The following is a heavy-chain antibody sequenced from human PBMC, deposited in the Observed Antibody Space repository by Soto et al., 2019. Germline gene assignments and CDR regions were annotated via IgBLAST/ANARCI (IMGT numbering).Heavy chain of an antibody. CDR2: MNPNSGNT. CDR1: GYTFTSYD. J-gene: IGHJ6*02. V-gene: IGHV1-8*01. Sequence: ASVKVSCKASGYTFTSYDINWVRQATGQGLEWMGWMNPNSGNTGYAQKFQGRVTMTRNTSISTAYMELSSLRSEDTAVYYCARVTVSTVTFYYYYYGMDVWGQGTTVTVSS. CDR3: ARVTVSTVTFYYYYYGMDV. D-gene: IGHD4-4*01.